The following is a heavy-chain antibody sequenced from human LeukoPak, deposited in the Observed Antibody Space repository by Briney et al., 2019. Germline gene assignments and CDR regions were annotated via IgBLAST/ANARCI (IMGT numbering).Heavy chain of an antibody. CDR3: ARDKSMGSGYDY. V-gene: IGHV3-48*04. CDR1: GFTFSSYT. Sequence: PGGSLRLSCAASGFTFSSYTMNWVRQAPGKGLEWVSYISSSGSTIYYADSVKGRFTISRDNAKNSLYLQMNSLRAEDTAVYYCARDKSMGSGYDYWGQGTLVTVSS. J-gene: IGHJ4*02. D-gene: IGHD5-12*01. CDR2: ISSSGSTI.